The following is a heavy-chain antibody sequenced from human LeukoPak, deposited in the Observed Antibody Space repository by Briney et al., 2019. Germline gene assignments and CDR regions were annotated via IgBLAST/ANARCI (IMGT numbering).Heavy chain of an antibody. CDR3: ANSPEDIVVVPAYYYYGMDV. CDR2: ISGSGGST. CDR1: GFTFSSYA. V-gene: IGHV3-23*01. D-gene: IGHD2-2*01. J-gene: IGHJ6*02. Sequence: GGSLRLSCAASGFTFSSYAMSWVRQAPGKGLEWVSAISGSGGSTYYADSVKGRFTISRDNSKNTLYLQMNSLRAEDTAVYYCANSPEDIVVVPAYYYYGMDVWGQETTVTVSS.